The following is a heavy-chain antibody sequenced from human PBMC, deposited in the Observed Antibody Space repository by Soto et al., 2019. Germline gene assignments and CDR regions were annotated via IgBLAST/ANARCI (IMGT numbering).Heavy chain of an antibody. Sequence: SETLSLTCAVYGGSFSGYYWSWIRQPPGKGLEWIGEINHSGSTNYNPSLKSRVTISVDTSKNQFSLKLSSVTAADTAVYYCARGRPRDYIWGSYRHPYYFDYWGQGTLVTVSS. V-gene: IGHV4-34*01. CDR1: GGSFSGYY. D-gene: IGHD3-16*02. CDR2: INHSGST. CDR3: ARGRPRDYIWGSYRHPYYFDY. J-gene: IGHJ4*02.